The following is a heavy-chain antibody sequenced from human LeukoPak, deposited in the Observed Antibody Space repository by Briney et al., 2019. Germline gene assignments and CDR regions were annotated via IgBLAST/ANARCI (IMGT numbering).Heavy chain of an antibody. CDR2: MKPNSRNT. D-gene: IGHD5-18*01. V-gene: IGHV1-8*01. Sequence: SAVNVSCKPCGYTFLSYVIKWVRQATRQELDGMGWMKPNSRNTAYPQKVQGRVNMTRNTSISTAYMELSSLRSEDTAVYYCARLDSYGRRPDYWGQGALVTV. CDR3: ARLDSYGRRPDY. CDR1: GYTFLSYV. J-gene: IGHJ4*02.